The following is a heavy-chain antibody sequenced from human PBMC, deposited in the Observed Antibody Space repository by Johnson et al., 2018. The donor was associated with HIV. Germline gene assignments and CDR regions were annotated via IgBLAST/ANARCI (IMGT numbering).Heavy chain of an antibody. D-gene: IGHD3-16*02. CDR1: GFTFSSYW. V-gene: IGHV3-20*04. Sequence: VQLVESGGGLVQPGGSLRLSCAASGFTFSSYWMSWVRQAPGKGLEWVSYINWNGGTKRYADSVKGRFTISRDNAKNSLYLQMNSLRAEDTAVYYCARENYDYVWESYRKGGAFDIWGQGTMVTVSS. CDR3: ARENYDYVWESYRKGGAFDI. CDR2: INWNGGTK. J-gene: IGHJ3*02.